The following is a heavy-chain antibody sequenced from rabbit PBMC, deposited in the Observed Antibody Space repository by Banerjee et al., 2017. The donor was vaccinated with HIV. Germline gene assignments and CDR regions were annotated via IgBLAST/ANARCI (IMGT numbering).Heavy chain of an antibody. Sequence: QSLEESGGDLVKSGASLTLTCTASGFSFSSSYWICWVRQAPGKGPEWIACTYAGSSGSTYYASWAKGRFTISKTSSTTVTLQVTSLTAADTATYFCARETSAAVKLWGPGTLVTV. CDR2: TYAGSSGST. CDR1: GFSFSSSYW. J-gene: IGHJ4*01. D-gene: IGHD1-1*01. V-gene: IGHV1S40*01. CDR3: ARETSAAVKL.